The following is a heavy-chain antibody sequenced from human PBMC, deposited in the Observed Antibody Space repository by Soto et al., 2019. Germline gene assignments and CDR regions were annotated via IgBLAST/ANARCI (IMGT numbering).Heavy chain of an antibody. D-gene: IGHD5-18*01. CDR1: GYTLTELS. J-gene: IGHJ5*02. Sequence: ASVKVSCKVSGYTLTELSKHWVRQAPGKGLEWMGGFDPEDGETIYAQKFQGRVTMTEDTSTDTAYMELSSLRSEDTAVYYCATKTVDTAMANWFDPWGQGTLVTVSS. CDR2: FDPEDGET. CDR3: ATKTVDTAMANWFDP. V-gene: IGHV1-24*01.